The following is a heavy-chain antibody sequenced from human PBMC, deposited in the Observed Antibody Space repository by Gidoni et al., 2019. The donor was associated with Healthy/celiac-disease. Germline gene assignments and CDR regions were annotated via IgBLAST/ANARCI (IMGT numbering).Heavy chain of an antibody. V-gene: IGHV4-59*01. D-gene: IGHD1-26*01. Sequence: QVQLPESGPGLVKPSETLSLTCTVSGGSISIYYWSWIRQPPGKGLEWIGYIYYSGSTNYNPSLKSRVTISVDTSKNQFSLKLSSVTAADTAVYYCARGVPEWELLWRPSHWFDPWGQGTLVTVSS. J-gene: IGHJ5*02. CDR3: ARGVPEWELLWRPSHWFDP. CDR2: IYYSGST. CDR1: GGSISIYY.